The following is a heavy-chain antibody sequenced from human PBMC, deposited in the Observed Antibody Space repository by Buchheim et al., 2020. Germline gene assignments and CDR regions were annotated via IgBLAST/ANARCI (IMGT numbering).Heavy chain of an antibody. J-gene: IGHJ3*02. V-gene: IGHV1-2*02. D-gene: IGHD3-22*01. CDR2: INPNSGGT. Sequence: QVQLVQSGAEVKKPGASVKVSCKASGYTFTGYYMHWVRQAPGQGLEWMGWINPNSGGTNYAQKIQGRVTMTRDTSISTAYMELSRLRSDDTAVYYCATSIGVVVITSAFDIWGQGT. CDR1: GYTFTGYY. CDR3: ATSIGVVVITSAFDI.